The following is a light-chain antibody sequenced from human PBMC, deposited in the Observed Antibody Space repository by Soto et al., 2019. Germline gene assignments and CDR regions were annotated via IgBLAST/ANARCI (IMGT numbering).Light chain of an antibody. CDR3: KSYAGSNTYV. V-gene: IGLV2-8*01. Sequence: QSALTQPPSASGSPGQSVTISCTGTKNDIGVYDFVSWYQHHPGKAPRLIIYEVVQRPSGVPDRFSGSKSGNTASLTGSGLQAAYEADYFCKSYAGSNTYVFGSGTKVTV. J-gene: IGLJ1*01. CDR2: EVV. CDR1: KNDIGVYDF.